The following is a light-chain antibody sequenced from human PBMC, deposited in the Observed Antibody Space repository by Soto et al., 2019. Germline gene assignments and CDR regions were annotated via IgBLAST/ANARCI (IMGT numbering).Light chain of an antibody. J-gene: IGLJ1*01. Sequence: QSALTQPASVSGSPGQSLTISCTGTSSDVGSYNLVSWYQQHPGKAPKLMIYEVSKRPSGVYNRFSGSTSGHTDSLTISGLKAEDVVHYNGCSGAGRSSSYVFGTVT. CDR1: SSDVGSYNL. CDR3: CSGAGRSSSYV. V-gene: IGLV2-23*02. CDR2: EVS.